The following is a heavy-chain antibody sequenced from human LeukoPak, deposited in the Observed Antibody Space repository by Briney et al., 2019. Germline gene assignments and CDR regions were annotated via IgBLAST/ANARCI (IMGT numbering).Heavy chain of an antibody. D-gene: IGHD6-19*01. CDR1: GGSISSYY. Sequence: PSETLSLTCTVSGGSISSYYWSWIRQPPGKGLEWIGYIYYSGSTNYNPSLKSRVTISVDTSKNQFSLKLSSVTAADTAVYYCAGGWGNWYFDLWGRGTLVTVSS. CDR2: IYYSGST. V-gene: IGHV4-59*01. J-gene: IGHJ2*01. CDR3: AGGWGNWYFDL.